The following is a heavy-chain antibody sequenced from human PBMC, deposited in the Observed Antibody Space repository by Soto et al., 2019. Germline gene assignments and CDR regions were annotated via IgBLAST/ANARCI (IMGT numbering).Heavy chain of an antibody. CDR1: GFTFSSYS. J-gene: IGHJ4*02. Sequence: GGSLRLSCAASGFTFSSYSMNWVRQAPGKGLEWVSSISSSSSYIYYADPVKGRFTISRDNAKNSLYLQMNSLRAEDTAVYYCARGRIAARRSYWGQGTLVTVSS. CDR2: ISSSSSYI. CDR3: ARGRIAARRSY. D-gene: IGHD6-6*01. V-gene: IGHV3-21*01.